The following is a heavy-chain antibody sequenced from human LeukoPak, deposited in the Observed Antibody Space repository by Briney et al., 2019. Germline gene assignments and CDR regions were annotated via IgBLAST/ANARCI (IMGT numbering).Heavy chain of an antibody. CDR3: ARGAYSSSWYVGLC. CDR1: GGSISSSSYY. CDR2: IYYSGST. D-gene: IGHD6-13*01. Sequence: PSETLSLTCTVSGGSISSSSYYWGWIRQPPGKGLEWIGSIYYSGSTYYNPSLKSRVTISVDTSKDQFSLKLSSVTAADTAVYYCARGAYSSSWYVGLCWGQGTLVTVSS. V-gene: IGHV4-39*07. J-gene: IGHJ4*02.